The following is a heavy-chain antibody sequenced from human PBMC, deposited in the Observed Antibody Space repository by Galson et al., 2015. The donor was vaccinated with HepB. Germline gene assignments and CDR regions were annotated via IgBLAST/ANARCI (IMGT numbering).Heavy chain of an antibody. CDR1: GFTLSSYA. CDR2: ISYDGRNQ. V-gene: IGHV3-30*03. Sequence: SLRLSCAASGFTLSSYAIHWVRQAPGKGLEWVTVISYDGRNQNYADSVMGRFTISRDNSKDTVSLQMSSLRADDTAVYYCARDSGYVSGWYAGRGGFDYWGQGTLVTVSS. CDR3: ARDSGYVSGWYAGRGGFDY. D-gene: IGHD6-19*01. J-gene: IGHJ4*02.